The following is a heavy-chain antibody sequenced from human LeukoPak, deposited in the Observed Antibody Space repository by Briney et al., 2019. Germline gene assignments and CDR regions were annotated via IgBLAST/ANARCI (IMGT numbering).Heavy chain of an antibody. CDR2: IYYSGST. CDR3: ARRPRDCSGGSCYSFDY. CDR1: GGSISSSSYY. Sequence: PSETLSLTCTVSGGSISSSSYYWGWIRQPPGKGLEWIGSIYYSGSTYYNPSLKGRVTISVDTSKNQFSPKLSSVTAADTAVYYCARRPRDCSGGSCYSFDYWGQGTLVTVSS. D-gene: IGHD2-15*01. J-gene: IGHJ4*02. V-gene: IGHV4-39*01.